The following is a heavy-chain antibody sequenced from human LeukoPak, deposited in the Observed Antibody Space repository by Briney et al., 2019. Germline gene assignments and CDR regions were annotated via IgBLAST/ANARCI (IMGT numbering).Heavy chain of an antibody. CDR2: ISSNGTTI. Sequence: TGGSLRLPCAASGFTFSRYEMSWVRQAPGKGLELVSYISSNGTTIYYADSVKGRFTVSRDNAKNSLYLQMNSLRAEDTAIYYCARFTTGTACDYWGQGTLVTVSS. CDR3: ARFTTGTACDY. CDR1: GFTFSRYE. J-gene: IGHJ4*02. V-gene: IGHV3-48*03. D-gene: IGHD1-1*01.